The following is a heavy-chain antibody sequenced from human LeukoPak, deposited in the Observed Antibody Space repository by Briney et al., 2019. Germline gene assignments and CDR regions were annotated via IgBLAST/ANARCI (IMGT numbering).Heavy chain of an antibody. CDR2: ISSSGSTI. CDR1: GFTFSSYE. D-gene: IGHD2-15*01. V-gene: IGHV3-48*03. Sequence: GGSLRLSRAASGFTFSSYEMNWVRQAPGKGLEWVSYISSSGSTIYYADSVKGRFTISRDNAKNSLYLQMNSLRAEDTAVYYCATLGYCSGGSCSPPEEGYYYYYMDVWGKGTTVTTSS. J-gene: IGHJ6*03. CDR3: ATLGYCSGGSCSPPEEGYYYYYMDV.